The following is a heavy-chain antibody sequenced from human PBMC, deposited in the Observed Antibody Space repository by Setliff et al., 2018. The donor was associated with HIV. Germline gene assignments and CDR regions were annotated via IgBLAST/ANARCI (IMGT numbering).Heavy chain of an antibody. Sequence: PGESLKISCAASGFTFDDYTMHWVRQAPGKGLEWVSLISWNGAKRYYADSVNGRFTISRDNSKNSLYLQMTSLRTEDTALYYCVKDSLMGWNDPDLFAFDMWGQGTMVTVSS. CDR2: ISWNGAKR. D-gene: IGHD1-1*01. J-gene: IGHJ3*02. V-gene: IGHV3-43*01. CDR1: GFTFDDYT. CDR3: VKDSLMGWNDPDLFAFDM.